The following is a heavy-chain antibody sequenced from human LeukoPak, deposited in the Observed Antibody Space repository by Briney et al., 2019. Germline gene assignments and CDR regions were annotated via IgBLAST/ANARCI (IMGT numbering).Heavy chain of an antibody. CDR3: ATNIVRIDY. J-gene: IGHJ4*02. CDR2: ISGSGGST. V-gene: IGHV3-23*01. D-gene: IGHD5-12*01. Sequence: ETLSLTCTVSGGSISSYYWSWVRQAPGKGLEWVSAISGSGGSTYYADSVKGRFTISRDNSKNTLYLQMNSLRAEDTAVYYCATNIVRIDYWGQGTLVTVSS. CDR1: GGSISSYY.